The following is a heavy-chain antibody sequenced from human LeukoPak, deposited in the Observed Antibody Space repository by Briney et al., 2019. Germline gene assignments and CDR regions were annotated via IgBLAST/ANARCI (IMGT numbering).Heavy chain of an antibody. CDR1: GGSFSGYY. J-gene: IGHJ5*02. D-gene: IGHD6-13*01. Sequence: NPSETLSLTCAVYGGSFSGYYWSWIRQPPGKGLEWIGEINHSGSTNYNPSLKSRVTISVDTSKNQFSLKLSSVTAADTAVYYCARGTRIALSTWGQGTLVTVSS. CDR3: ARGTRIALST. V-gene: IGHV4-34*01. CDR2: INHSGST.